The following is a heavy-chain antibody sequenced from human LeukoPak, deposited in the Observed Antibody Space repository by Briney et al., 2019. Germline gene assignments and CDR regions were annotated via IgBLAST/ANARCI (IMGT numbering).Heavy chain of an antibody. D-gene: IGHD6-13*01. CDR3: ARLLRSSSWIHRSTTFDP. V-gene: IGHV4-34*01. J-gene: IGHJ5*02. CDR2: INHSGST. Sequence: SETLSLTCAVYGGSFSDYYWSWIRQPPGKGLEWIGEINHSGSTNYNPSLKSRVTISVDTSKNQFSLKLSSVTAADTAVYYCARLLRSSSWIHRSTTFDPWGQGTLVTVSS. CDR1: GGSFSDYY.